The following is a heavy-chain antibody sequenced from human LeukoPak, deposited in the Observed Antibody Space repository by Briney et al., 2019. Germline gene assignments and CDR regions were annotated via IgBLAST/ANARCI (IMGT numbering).Heavy chain of an antibody. CDR1: GGTFSSYA. J-gene: IGHJ4*02. CDR2: FDPEDGET. V-gene: IGHV1-24*01. Sequence: ASVKVSCKASGGTFSSYAISWVRQAPGKGLEWMGGFDPEDGETIYAQKFQGRVTMTEDTSTDTAYMELSSLRSEDTAVYYCATVSVVVPAATDYWGQGTLVTVSS. D-gene: IGHD2-2*01. CDR3: ATVSVVVPAATDY.